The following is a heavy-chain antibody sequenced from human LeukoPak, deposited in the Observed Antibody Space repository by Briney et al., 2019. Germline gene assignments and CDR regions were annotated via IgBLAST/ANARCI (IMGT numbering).Heavy chain of an antibody. CDR1: GFTFSSYA. D-gene: IGHD2-21*01. V-gene: IGHV3-23*01. Sequence: GRSLRLSCAASGFTFSSYAMAWVRQAPGKGLEWVSSIFDGGDTKDYADSVKGRFTTSRDNSKNELYLQMNSLTAEDTAVYFCAKDSTMWPHYFDHWGQGILVIVSS. J-gene: IGHJ4*02. CDR3: AKDSTMWPHYFDH. CDR2: IFDGGDTK.